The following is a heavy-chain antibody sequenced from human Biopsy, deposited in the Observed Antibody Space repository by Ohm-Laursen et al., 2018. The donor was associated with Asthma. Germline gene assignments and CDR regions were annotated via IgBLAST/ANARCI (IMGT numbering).Heavy chain of an antibody. CDR1: GGTFGNYA. V-gene: IGHV1-69*06. Sequence: ASVKVSCKASGGTFGNYAISWVRQAPGLGLEWMGGISPVFGSTNIAQKFQGRATISADIFTKTAYLEVSSLRSDDTAVYYCASPSSSREILYYYYNMDIWGQGTTVTV. CDR3: ASPSSSREILYYYYNMDI. CDR2: ISPVFGST. D-gene: IGHD6-13*01. J-gene: IGHJ6*02.